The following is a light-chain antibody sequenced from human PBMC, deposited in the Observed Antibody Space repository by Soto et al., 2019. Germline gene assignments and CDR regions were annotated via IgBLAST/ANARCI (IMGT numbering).Light chain of an antibody. CDR2: LGS. J-gene: IGKJ4*01. CDR3: MQALQTPLT. V-gene: IGKV2-28*01. Sequence: IVVTQSPISLPVTPGQPASIPCRSNQSLLHNNGYNYLDWYLQKPGRSPRLLIYLGSNRASGVPDRVSGSGSGTDFTLKISRVEAADVGVYFCMQALQTPLTFGGGTKVDI. CDR1: QSLLHNNGYNY.